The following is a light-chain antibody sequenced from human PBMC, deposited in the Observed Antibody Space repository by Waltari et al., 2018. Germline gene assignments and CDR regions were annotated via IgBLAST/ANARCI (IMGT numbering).Light chain of an antibody. J-gene: IGKJ1*01. V-gene: IGKV3-20*01. CDR3: QHYVRLPVT. CDR2: GAS. CDR1: QSVGRS. Sequence: DIVFTHPPGPLPLSPGQRDTLSCWASQSVGRSLAWYQQKRGQAPRLLIYGASTRATGVPDRFSGSGSGTDFSLTISRLEPEDFAVYYCQHYVRLPVTFGQGTKVEI.